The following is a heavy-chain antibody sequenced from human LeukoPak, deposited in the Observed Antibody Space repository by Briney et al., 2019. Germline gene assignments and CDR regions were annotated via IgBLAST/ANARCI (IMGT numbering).Heavy chain of an antibody. D-gene: IGHD4/OR15-4a*01. J-gene: IGHJ4*02. Sequence: ASVKVSCKASGYTFTSYGISWVRQAAGQGLELMGGIIPIFGTANYAQKFQGRVTITADESTSTAYMELSSLRSEDTAVYYCARESPDYTAIGYWGQGTLVTVSS. CDR3: ARESPDYTAIGY. V-gene: IGHV1-69*13. CDR2: IIPIFGTA. CDR1: GYTFTSYG.